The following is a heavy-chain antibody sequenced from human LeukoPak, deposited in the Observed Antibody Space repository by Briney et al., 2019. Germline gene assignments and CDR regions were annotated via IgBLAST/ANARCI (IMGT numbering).Heavy chain of an antibody. CDR2: IYRGGST. CDR1: GVNVRSNY. CDR3: ARERYYSGAVADAYYFEH. J-gene: IGHJ4*02. D-gene: IGHD6-19*01. Sequence: PGGSLRLSCAASGVNVRSNYMSWVRQAPGRGLEWVSSIYRGGSTYYADSVKGRFTISRDDSKNTLYLQMDSLRADDTAVYYCARERYYSGAVADAYYFEHWGLGTLVTVSS. V-gene: IGHV3-53*01.